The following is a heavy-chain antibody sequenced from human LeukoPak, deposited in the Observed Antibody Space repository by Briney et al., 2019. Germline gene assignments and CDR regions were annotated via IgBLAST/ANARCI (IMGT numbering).Heavy chain of an antibody. CDR1: GFTFDDYA. D-gene: IGHD1-1*01. Sequence: PGGSLRLSCAASGFTFDDYAMHWVRQAPGKGLEWVAFIWFDGSNKHYADSVKGRFTISRDNSEDTLYLQMNSLRAEDTAVYYCVRDPSGSGFAFDSWGQGALVTVSS. J-gene: IGHJ4*02. CDR2: IWFDGSNK. V-gene: IGHV3-33*08. CDR3: VRDPSGSGFAFDS.